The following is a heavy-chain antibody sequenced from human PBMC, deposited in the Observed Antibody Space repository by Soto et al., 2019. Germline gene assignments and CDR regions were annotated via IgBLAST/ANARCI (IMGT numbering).Heavy chain of an antibody. D-gene: IGHD5-18*01. CDR1: GFTFSSYA. Sequence: QVQLVESGGGVVQPGRSLRLSCAASGFTFSSYAMHWVRQAPGKGLEWVAVISYDGSNKYYADSVKGRFTISRDNSKNTLYLQMNSLRAEDTAVYYCARRKGDTALHSSPNRRSMDVWGQGTTVTVSS. CDR3: ARRKGDTALHSSPNRRSMDV. CDR2: ISYDGSNK. J-gene: IGHJ6*02. V-gene: IGHV3-30-3*01.